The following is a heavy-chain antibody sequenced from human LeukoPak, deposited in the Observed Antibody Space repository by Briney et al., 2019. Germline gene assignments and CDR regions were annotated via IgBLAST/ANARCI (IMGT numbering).Heavy chain of an antibody. CDR3: ARDPVSDASRINSDY. CDR2: ISNDGSNK. Sequence: GRSLRLSCAASGFTFSSYAMHWVRQAPGKGLEWVTVISNDGSNKYYADSVKGRFTISRDNSKNTLYLQMNSLRSEDTALYYCARDPVSDASRINSDYWGQGTLVTVSS. V-gene: IGHV3-30*04. J-gene: IGHJ4*02. CDR1: GFTFSSYA. D-gene: IGHD2-8*01.